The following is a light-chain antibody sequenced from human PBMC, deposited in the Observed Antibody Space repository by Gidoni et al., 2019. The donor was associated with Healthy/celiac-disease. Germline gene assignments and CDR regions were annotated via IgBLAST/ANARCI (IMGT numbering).Light chain of an antibody. J-gene: IGLJ2*01. CDR1: NIGSKS. CDR3: QVWDSSSDYVV. V-gene: IGLV3-21*02. Sequence: SYVLTQPPSVSVAPGQTARSTCGGNNIGSKSVHWYQQKQGQAPVLVVYDDSDRPSGIPERFSGSNSGNTATLTISRVEAGDEADYYCQVWDSSSDYVVFGGGTKLTVL. CDR2: DDS.